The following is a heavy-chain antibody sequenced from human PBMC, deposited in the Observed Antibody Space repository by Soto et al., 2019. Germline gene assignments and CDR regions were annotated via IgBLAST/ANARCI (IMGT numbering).Heavy chain of an antibody. Sequence: QAHLVESGGGVVQPGRSLRLSCAASGFTFTSYGMHWVRQAPGTRLEWVAVISYDGGIQHYADSVKGRFTISRYNSKNLVILQMNSLRAEDTAVYYCVSDRGYGHASVPYSWGQGTLVSVSS. CDR2: ISYDGGIQ. CDR1: GFTFTSYG. J-gene: IGHJ4*02. D-gene: IGHD5-18*01. CDR3: VSDRGYGHASVPYS. V-gene: IGHV3-30*03.